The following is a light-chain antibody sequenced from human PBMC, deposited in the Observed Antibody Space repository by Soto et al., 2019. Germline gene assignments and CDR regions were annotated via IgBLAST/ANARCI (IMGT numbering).Light chain of an antibody. V-gene: IGKV1-5*03. J-gene: IGKJ1*01. Sequence: DIQMTQSPSTLSGSGGDRVTITCRASQTISSWFAWYQQKPGKAPKLLIYKASTLKSGVPSRFSGSGSGTEFTLTISSLQPDDFATYYCQHYNSYSEAFGQGTKVDI. CDR3: QHYNSYSEA. CDR1: QTISSW. CDR2: KAS.